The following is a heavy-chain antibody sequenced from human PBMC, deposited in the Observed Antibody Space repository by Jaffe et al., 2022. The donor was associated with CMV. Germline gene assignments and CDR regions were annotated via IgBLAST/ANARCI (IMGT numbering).Heavy chain of an antibody. CDR2: ISSSSSYI. CDR1: GFTFNNYC. Sequence: EVQLVESGGGLVKPGESLRLSCAASGFTFNNYCMTWVRQAPGEGLEWVSSISSSSSYIFYADSVKGRFTISRDSAKNSLYLQMNSLRAEDTAVYYCARTFDFWSGYYGHYYSGMDVWGQGTTVTVSS. D-gene: IGHD3-3*01. J-gene: IGHJ6*02. CDR3: ARTFDFWSGYYGHYYSGMDV. V-gene: IGHV3-21*01.